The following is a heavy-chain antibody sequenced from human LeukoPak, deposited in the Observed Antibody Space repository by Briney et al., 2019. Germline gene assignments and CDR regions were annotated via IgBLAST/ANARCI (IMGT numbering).Heavy chain of an antibody. CDR1: GFTFDDYA. D-gene: IGHD5-12*01. J-gene: IGHJ4*02. CDR3: GKGGRDSDY. Sequence: GGSLRLSCAASGFTFDDYAMHWVRQAPGKGLEWVSGISWNSGSIGYADSVKGRFTISRDNSKSTVYLQLSTLRADDTAIYYCGKGGRDSDYWGQGTLVTVSS. CDR2: ISWNSGSI. V-gene: IGHV3-9*01.